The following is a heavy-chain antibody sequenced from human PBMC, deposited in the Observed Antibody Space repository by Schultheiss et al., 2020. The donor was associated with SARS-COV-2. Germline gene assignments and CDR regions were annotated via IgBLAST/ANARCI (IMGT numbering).Heavy chain of an antibody. CDR2: MNPNSGNT. CDR1: GYTFTSYD. V-gene: IGHV1-8*01. Sequence: ASVKVSCKASGYTFTSYDINWVRQATGQGLEWMGWMNPNSGNTGYAQKFQGRVTMTRNTSISTAYMELSSLRSEDTAVYYCARTKYCSSTSCAQPFDYWGQGTLVTVSS. CDR3: ARTKYCSSTSCAQPFDY. D-gene: IGHD2-2*01. J-gene: IGHJ4*02.